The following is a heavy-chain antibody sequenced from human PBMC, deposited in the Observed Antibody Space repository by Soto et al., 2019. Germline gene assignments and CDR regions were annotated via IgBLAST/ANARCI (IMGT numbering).Heavy chain of an antibody. CDR1: GYTFTTYG. D-gene: IGHD1-1*01. CDR3: ARADPTTATIIYFDY. Sequence: QVQLVQSGGEVKKPGASVKVSCKASGYTFTTYGITWVRQAPGQGLEWMGWISPNNGKIYYAQKFQGRVTMTTDPSTTTAHMEMWSLTFDDTAVYYCARADPTTATIIYFDYWGQGSLVTVSS. CDR2: ISPNNGKI. V-gene: IGHV1-18*04. J-gene: IGHJ4*02.